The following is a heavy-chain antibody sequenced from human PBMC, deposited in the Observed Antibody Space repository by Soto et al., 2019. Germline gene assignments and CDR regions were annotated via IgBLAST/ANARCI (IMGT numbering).Heavy chain of an antibody. CDR3: AKDYGEWLNIGYFDY. D-gene: IGHD3-10*01. Sequence: EVQLLESGGGLVQPGGSLRLSCAASGFTFSSYAMSWVRQAPGKGLEWVSAISGSGGSTYYADSVKGRFTISRDNSKNTLDLQMNSLRAEDTAVYYCAKDYGEWLNIGYFDYWGQGTLVTVSS. V-gene: IGHV3-23*01. CDR2: ISGSGGST. J-gene: IGHJ4*02. CDR1: GFTFSSYA.